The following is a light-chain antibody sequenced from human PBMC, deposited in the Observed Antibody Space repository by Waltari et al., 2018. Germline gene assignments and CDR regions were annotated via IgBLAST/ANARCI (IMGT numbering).Light chain of an antibody. J-gene: IGKJ1*01. Sequence: SCRAGQSISKYLVWYQQKPGQAPRLLIYEASIRATGIPDRFSGSGSGTDFSLIISRLEPEDFAVYYCQKYEALPATFGQGTKVEIK. CDR3: QKYEALPAT. CDR2: EAS. CDR1: QSISKY. V-gene: IGKV3-20*01.